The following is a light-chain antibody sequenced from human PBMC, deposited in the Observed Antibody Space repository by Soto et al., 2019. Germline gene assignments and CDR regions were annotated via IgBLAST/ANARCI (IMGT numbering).Light chain of an antibody. Sequence: EIVLTQSPGTLSLSPGERATLSCRASQSVSSSYLAWYQQKPGQAPRLLIYGASSRATGIPDRFSGSGSGTEFTLTISSLQSEDFAVYYCQQYNNWPPWTFGQGTKVAIK. CDR2: GAS. J-gene: IGKJ1*01. CDR3: QQYNNWPPWT. CDR1: QSVSSSY. V-gene: IGKV3-20*01.